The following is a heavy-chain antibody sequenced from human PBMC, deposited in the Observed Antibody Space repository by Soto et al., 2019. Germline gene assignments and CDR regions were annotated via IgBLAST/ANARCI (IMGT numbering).Heavy chain of an antibody. D-gene: IGHD6-13*01. V-gene: IGHV3-23*01. Sequence: PGGSLRLSCAASGFTFSSYAMTWVRQAPGSGLDWVSALTGSGDSTYYADSVKGRFTISRDNSKNTLYLQMNGLRAEDTAVYYCAKGDTFAAGTVDHWGQGTLVTVSS. J-gene: IGHJ4*02. CDR3: AKGDTFAAGTVDH. CDR2: LTGSGDST. CDR1: GFTFSSYA.